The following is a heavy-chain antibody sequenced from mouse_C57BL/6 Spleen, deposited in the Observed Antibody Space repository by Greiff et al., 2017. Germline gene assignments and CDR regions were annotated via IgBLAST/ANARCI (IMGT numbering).Heavy chain of an antibody. CDR1: GYTFTSYW. CDR2: IYPGSGST. J-gene: IGHJ1*03. V-gene: IGHV1-55*01. Sequence: QVQLQQPGAELVKPGASVKMSCKASGYTFTSYWITWVKQRPGQGLEWIGDIYPGSGSTNYNEKFKSKATLTVDTSSRTAYMQLSSLTSEDSAVYYCARSRGDYRYFDVWGTGTTVTVSS. CDR3: ARSRGDYRYFDV.